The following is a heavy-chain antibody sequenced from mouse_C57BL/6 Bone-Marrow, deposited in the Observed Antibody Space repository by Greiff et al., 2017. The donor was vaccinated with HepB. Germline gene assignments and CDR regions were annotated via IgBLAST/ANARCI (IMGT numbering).Heavy chain of an antibody. J-gene: IGHJ4*01. Sequence: EVKLMESGPVLVKPGASVKMSCKASGYTFTDYYMNWVKQSHGKSLEWIGVINPYNGGTSYNQKFKGKATLTVDKSSSTAYMELNSLTSEDSAVYYCARRLRDREDYWGQGTSVTVSS. CDR3: ARRLRDREDY. V-gene: IGHV1-19*01. CDR2: INPYNGGT. CDR1: GYTFTDYY. D-gene: IGHD1-2*01.